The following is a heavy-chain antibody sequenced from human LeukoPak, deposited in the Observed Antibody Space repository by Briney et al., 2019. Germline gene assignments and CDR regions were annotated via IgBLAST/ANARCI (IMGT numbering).Heavy chain of an antibody. Sequence: PGGSLRLSCAASGFTVSSNYMSWVRQAPGKGLEWVSVIYSGGSTYYADSVKGRFTISRDNSKNTLYLQMNSLRAEDTAVYYCVRDPPARYSSGWYSYWGQGTLVTVSS. CDR1: GFTVSSNY. J-gene: IGHJ4*02. D-gene: IGHD6-19*01. CDR2: IYSGGST. CDR3: VRDPPARYSSGWYSY. V-gene: IGHV3-53*01.